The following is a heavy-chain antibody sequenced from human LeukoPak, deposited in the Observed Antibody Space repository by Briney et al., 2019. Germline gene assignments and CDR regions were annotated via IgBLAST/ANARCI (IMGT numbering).Heavy chain of an antibody. CDR1: GFTFSSYW. CDR2: IKQDGSEK. J-gene: IGHJ4*02. D-gene: IGHD3-10*01. V-gene: IGHV3-7*01. CDR3: ARTTHPMVRGIWDY. Sequence: GGSLRLSCAASGFTFSSYWMSWVRQAPGKGLEWVANIKQDGSEKYYVDSVKGRFTISRDNAKNSLYLQMNSLRAEDTAVYYCARTTHPMVRGIWDYWGQGTLVTVSS.